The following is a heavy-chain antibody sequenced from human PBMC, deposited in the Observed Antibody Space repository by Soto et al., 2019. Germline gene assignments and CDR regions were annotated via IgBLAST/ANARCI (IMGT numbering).Heavy chain of an antibody. CDR3: ARRYGRYFGY. J-gene: IGHJ4*02. D-gene: IGHD4-17*01. CDR2: INHSGST. CDR1: GGSFSGYY. V-gene: IGHV4-34*01. Sequence: SETLSLTCAVYGGSFSGYYWSWIRQPPGKGLEWIGEINHSGSTNYNPSLKSRVTISVDTSKNQFSLKLSSVTAADTAVYYCARRYGRYFGYWGQGTLVTVSS.